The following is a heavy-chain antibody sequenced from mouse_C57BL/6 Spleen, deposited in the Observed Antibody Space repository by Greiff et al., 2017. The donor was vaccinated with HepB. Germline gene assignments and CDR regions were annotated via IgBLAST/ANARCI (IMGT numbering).Heavy chain of an antibody. Sequence: EVKLQESGPGLVKPSQSLSLTCSVTGYSITSGYYWNWIRQFPGNKLEWMGYISYDGSNNYNPSLKNRISITRDTSKNQFFLKLNSVTTEDTATYYCARDYYGSRGYYFDYWGQGTTLTVSS. J-gene: IGHJ2*01. CDR3: ARDYYGSRGYYFDY. CDR2: ISYDGSN. D-gene: IGHD1-1*01. CDR1: GYSITSGYY. V-gene: IGHV3-6*01.